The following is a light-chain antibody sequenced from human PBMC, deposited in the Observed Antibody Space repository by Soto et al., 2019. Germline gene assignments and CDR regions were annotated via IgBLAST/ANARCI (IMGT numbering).Light chain of an antibody. Sequence: DIVMTQSPLSLPVTPGEPASISCRSSQTLLHSNGHTYLDWYLQKPGQSPHLLIYMTSNRASGVPDRFSGSGSGTEFTLKTSRVEAEDVRVYYGMQSLRTPFTFGPGTNMNIK. J-gene: IGKJ3*01. CDR3: MQSLRTPFT. V-gene: IGKV2-28*01. CDR2: MTS. CDR1: QTLLHSNGHTY.